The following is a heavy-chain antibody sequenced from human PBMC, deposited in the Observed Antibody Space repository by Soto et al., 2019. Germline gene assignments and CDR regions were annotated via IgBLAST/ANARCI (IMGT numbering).Heavy chain of an antibody. CDR2: ISGSGGST. Sequence: ASGFTFSSYAMSWVRQAPGKGLEWVSAISGSGGSTYYADSVKGRFTISRDNSKNTLYLQMNSLRAEDTAVYYCAYSRTPFDYWGQGPLVTVSA. J-gene: IGHJ4*02. D-gene: IGHD6-13*01. CDR3: AYSRTPFDY. CDR1: GFTFSSYA. V-gene: IGHV3-23*01.